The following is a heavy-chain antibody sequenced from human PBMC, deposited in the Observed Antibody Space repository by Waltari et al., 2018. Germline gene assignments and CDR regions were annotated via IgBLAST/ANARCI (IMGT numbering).Heavy chain of an antibody. D-gene: IGHD2-21*02. Sequence: QVQLQESGPGLVKPSETLSLTCTVSGVSMNGYLWHWIRQPPGKGLEWIGYIDYIGITDYGPSLKRRVTMSVGTSDGQFSLRLTSVTSADTAFYYCAREICGGNSRPFDFWGQGALVTVSS. V-gene: IGHV4-59*01. J-gene: IGHJ4*02. CDR2: IDYIGIT. CDR1: GVSMNGYL. CDR3: AREICGGNSRPFDF.